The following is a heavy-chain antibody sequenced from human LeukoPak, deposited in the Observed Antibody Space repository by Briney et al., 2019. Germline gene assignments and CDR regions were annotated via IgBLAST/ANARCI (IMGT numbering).Heavy chain of an antibody. CDR1: GFTFSSYS. CDR3: ASSGYYYYYMDV. V-gene: IGHV3-21*01. Sequence: GGSLRLSCAASGFTFSSYSMNWVRQAPGKGLEWVSSISSSSSYIYYADSVKGRFTISRDNAKNSLYLQMNSLRADDTAVYYCASSGYYYYYMDVRGKGTTVTVSS. J-gene: IGHJ6*03. CDR2: ISSSSSYI.